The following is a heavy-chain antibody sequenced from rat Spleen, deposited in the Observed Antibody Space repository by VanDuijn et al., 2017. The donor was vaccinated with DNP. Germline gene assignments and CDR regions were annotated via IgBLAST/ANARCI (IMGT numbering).Heavy chain of an antibody. J-gene: IGHJ3*01. V-gene: IGHV5-22*01. CDR1: GFTFRDYY. CDR2: ISYDGGRN. Sequence: EVQLVESGGGLVQPGRSLKLSCAASGFTFRDYYMAWVRQVPTKGLEWVAYISYDGGRNYNGDSVKGRFTISRDHAKNTLYLQMNSLRSEDTATYYCAIYCYSGDTWFGYWGQGTLVTVSS. D-gene: IGHD1-1*01. CDR3: AIYCYSGDTWFGY.